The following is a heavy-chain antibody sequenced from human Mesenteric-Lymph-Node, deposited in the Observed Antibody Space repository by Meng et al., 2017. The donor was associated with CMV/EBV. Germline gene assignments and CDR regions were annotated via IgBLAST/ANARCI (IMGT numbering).Heavy chain of an antibody. CDR3: ARDRRINYYYYGMDV. Sequence: SETLSLTCTISGGSLNSRSDFWAWIRQPPGKGLEWIGNVYYSGGTYFNPSLKSRVSISIDTSKNHFSLKLFSVTAADTAVYYCARDRRINYYYYGMDVWGQGTTVTVSS. J-gene: IGHJ6*02. D-gene: IGHD2-15*01. CDR2: VYYSGGT. CDR1: GGSLNSRSDF. V-gene: IGHV4-39*07.